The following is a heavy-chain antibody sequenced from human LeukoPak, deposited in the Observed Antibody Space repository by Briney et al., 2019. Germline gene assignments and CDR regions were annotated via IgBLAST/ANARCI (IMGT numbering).Heavy chain of an antibody. CDR3: ARDLVDTAMVKSDLGRPYWFDL. D-gene: IGHD5-18*01. V-gene: IGHV1-2*02. CDR1: GYTFTGYY. J-gene: IGHJ5*02. CDR2: INPNSGGT. Sequence: ASVKVSCKASGYTFTGYYMRWVRQAPGQGLEWMGWINPNSGGTNYAQKFQGRVTMTRDTSISTAYMELSRLRSDDTAVYYCARDLVDTAMVKSDLGRPYWFDLWGQGTLVTVSS.